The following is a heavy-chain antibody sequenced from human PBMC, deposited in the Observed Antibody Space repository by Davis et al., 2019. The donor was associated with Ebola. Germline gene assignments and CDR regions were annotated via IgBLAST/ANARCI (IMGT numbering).Heavy chain of an antibody. V-gene: IGHV1-69*04. J-gene: IGHJ6*02. D-gene: IGHD6-19*01. CDR3: ATDKRDTRAGSYYYYYGMDV. CDR2: IIPILGIA. Sequence: SVKVSCKASGGTFSSYAISWVRQAPGQGLEWMGRIIPILGIANYAQNFQGRITMTRNTSISTAYMELSSLRSEDTAVYYCATDKRDTRAGSYYYYYGMDVWGQGTTVTVSS. CDR1: GGTFSSYA.